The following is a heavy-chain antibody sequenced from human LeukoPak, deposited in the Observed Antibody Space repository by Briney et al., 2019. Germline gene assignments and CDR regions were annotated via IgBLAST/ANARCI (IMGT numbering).Heavy chain of an antibody. CDR3: ARGYRELPFDY. CDR1: GFTFDDYG. J-gene: IGHJ4*02. Sequence: RPGGSLRLSCAASGFTFDDYGMSWVRQAPGKGLEWVSGINWNSGRTGYADSVKGRFAISRDNAKNSLYLQMNSLRAADTAWYYCARGYRELPFDYWGQGSLVTVSS. CDR2: INWNSGRT. D-gene: IGHD3-10*01. V-gene: IGHV3-20*04.